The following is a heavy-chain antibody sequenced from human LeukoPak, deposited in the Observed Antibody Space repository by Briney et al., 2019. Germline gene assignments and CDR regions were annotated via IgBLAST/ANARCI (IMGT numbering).Heavy chain of an antibody. J-gene: IGHJ5*02. Sequence: GGSLRLSCAASGFTFSTYAMHWVRQAPGKGLEWVAVISYDGSNKYYADSVKGRSTISRDNSKNTLYLQMNTLRAEDTAVYYCANDVSWNWFEPWGKGALVTVSS. V-gene: IGHV3-30*18. CDR3: ANDVSWNWFEP. CDR2: ISYDGSNK. CDR1: GFTFSTYA.